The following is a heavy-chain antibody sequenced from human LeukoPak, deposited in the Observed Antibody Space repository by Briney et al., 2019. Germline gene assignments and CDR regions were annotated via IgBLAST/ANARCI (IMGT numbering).Heavy chain of an antibody. Sequence: PSETLSLTCAVYGGSFSGYYWSWIRQPPGKGLEWIGEINHSGSTNYNPSLKSRVTMSVDTSKNQFSLKLSSVTAADTAVYYCASGGVTGTTHAFDIWGQGTMVTVSS. CDR2: INHSGST. J-gene: IGHJ3*02. V-gene: IGHV4-34*01. CDR3: ASGGVTGTTHAFDI. D-gene: IGHD1-7*01. CDR1: GGSFSGYY.